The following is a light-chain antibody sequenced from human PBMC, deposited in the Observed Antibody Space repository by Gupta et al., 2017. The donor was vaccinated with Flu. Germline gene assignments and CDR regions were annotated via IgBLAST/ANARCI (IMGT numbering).Light chain of an antibody. CDR3: QQYSKYPLT. J-gene: IGKJ5*01. CDR1: QSISTW. Sequence: DIQMTQSPSSLSAFVGDRVTITCRASQSISTWLAWYQLKPGKAPKLLIYKESSLESGVPSRFSGSASGTEFTLTISSLQPDNFAIYYCQQYSKYPLTFGQGTRLEIK. CDR2: KES. V-gene: IGKV1-5*03.